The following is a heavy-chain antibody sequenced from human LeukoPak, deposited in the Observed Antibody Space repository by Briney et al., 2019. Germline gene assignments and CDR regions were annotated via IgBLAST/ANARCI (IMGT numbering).Heavy chain of an antibody. D-gene: IGHD5-12*01. J-gene: IGHJ3*02. V-gene: IGHV3-23*01. CDR3: ARPGRYSRLAFDI. CDR2: ISGSGGST. CDR1: GFTFSSYA. Sequence: QPGGSLRLSCAASGFTFSSYAMSWVRQAPGKGLEWVSAISGSGGSTYYADSVKGRFTISRDNSKNTLYLQMNSLRAEDTAVYYCARPGRYSRLAFDIWGQGTMVTVSS.